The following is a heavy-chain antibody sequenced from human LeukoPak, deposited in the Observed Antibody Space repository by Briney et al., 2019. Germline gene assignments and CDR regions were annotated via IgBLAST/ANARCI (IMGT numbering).Heavy chain of an antibody. V-gene: IGHV1-24*01. CDR3: ATEELERGWAYFDY. J-gene: IGHJ4*02. D-gene: IGHD1-1*01. Sequence: ASVKVSCKVSGYTLTELSMHWVRQAPGQGLEWMGGFDPEDGETIYAQKFQGRVTMTEDTSTDTAYMELSSLRSEDTAVYYCATEELERGWAYFDYRSQGTMVTVSS. CDR2: FDPEDGET. CDR1: GYTLTELS.